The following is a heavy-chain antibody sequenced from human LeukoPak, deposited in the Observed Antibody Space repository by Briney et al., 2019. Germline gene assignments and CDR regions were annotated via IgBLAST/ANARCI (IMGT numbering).Heavy chain of an antibody. D-gene: IGHD5-18*01. Sequence: ASVKVSCKASGYTFTSYAMHWVRQATGQRLEWMGWINAGNGNTKYSQKFQGRVTITRDTSESTAYMQLSSLRSEDTAVYYCARPGYSYGYRLDYWGQGTLVTVSS. J-gene: IGHJ4*02. CDR1: GYTFTSYA. V-gene: IGHV1-3*01. CDR3: ARPGYSYGYRLDY. CDR2: INAGNGNT.